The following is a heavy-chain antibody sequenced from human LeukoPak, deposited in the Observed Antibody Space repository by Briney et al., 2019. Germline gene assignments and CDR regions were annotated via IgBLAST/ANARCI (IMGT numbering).Heavy chain of an antibody. Sequence: SVKVSCKASGGTFSSYAISWVRQAPGQGLEWMGGIIPIFGTANYAQKFQGRVTITADESTSTAYMELSSLRSEDTAVYYCARPAHPGTTSSDFDYWGRGTLVTVSS. D-gene: IGHD1-7*01. V-gene: IGHV1-69*13. J-gene: IGHJ4*02. CDR1: GGTFSSYA. CDR2: IIPIFGTA. CDR3: ARPAHPGTTSSDFDY.